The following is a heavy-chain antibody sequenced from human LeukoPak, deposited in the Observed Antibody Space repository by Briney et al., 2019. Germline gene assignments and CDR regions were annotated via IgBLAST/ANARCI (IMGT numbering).Heavy chain of an antibody. D-gene: IGHD2-2*01. CDR3: ANEVPHFDY. CDR2: ISGSGGNS. Sequence: GGSLRLSCAASGFTSNGYAMSWVRQAPGKGLEWVSVISGSGGNSYYADSVKGRFTITRDNSKNTLYLQMNSLRAEDTAVYYCANEVPHFDYWGQGTLVTVSS. J-gene: IGHJ4*02. CDR1: GFTSNGYA. V-gene: IGHV3-23*01.